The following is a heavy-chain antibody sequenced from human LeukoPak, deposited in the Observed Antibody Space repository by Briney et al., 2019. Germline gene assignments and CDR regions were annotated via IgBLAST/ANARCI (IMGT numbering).Heavy chain of an antibody. J-gene: IGHJ4*02. CDR2: MNPNSGST. V-gene: IGHV1-8*03. CDR3: ARGRSTGYPYYFEY. CDR1: GYTFTSYD. D-gene: IGHD5-12*01. Sequence: GASVKVSCKASGYTFTSYDINWVRQATGQGLEGMGWMNPNSGSTGYAQKFQGRVTITRNTSISTAYMELSGLRSEDTAVYCCARGRSTGYPYYFEYWGQGTLVTVSS.